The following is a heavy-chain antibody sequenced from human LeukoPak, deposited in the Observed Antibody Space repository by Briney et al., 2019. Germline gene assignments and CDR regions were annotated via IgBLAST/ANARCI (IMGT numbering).Heavy chain of an antibody. V-gene: IGHV4-59*01. CDR3: ARGGDDYSNYDNYYYYYYMDV. CDR1: GGSISSYY. Sequence: SETLSLTCTVSGGSISSYYWNWIRQPPGKGLEYIGYIFYSGSTNYNPSLKSRVTISVDTSKNQFSLKLSSVTAADTAVYYCARGGDDYSNYDNYYYYYYMDVWGKGTTATVSS. CDR2: IFYSGST. D-gene: IGHD4-11*01. J-gene: IGHJ6*03.